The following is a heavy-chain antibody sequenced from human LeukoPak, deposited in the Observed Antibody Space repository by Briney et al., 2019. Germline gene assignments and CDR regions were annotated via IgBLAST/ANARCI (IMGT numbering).Heavy chain of an antibody. J-gene: IGHJ4*02. CDR2: INHSGST. D-gene: IGHD3-22*01. V-gene: IGHV4-39*07. Sequence: PSETLSLTCTVSGGSVSSGSYYWSWIRQPPGKGLEWIGEINHSGSTNYNPSLKSRVTISVDTSKNQFSLKLSSVTAADTAVYYCARVSSGHNALYYYDSRAPSLDYWGQGTLVTVSS. CDR1: GGSVSSGSYY. CDR3: ARVSSGHNALYYYDSRAPSLDY.